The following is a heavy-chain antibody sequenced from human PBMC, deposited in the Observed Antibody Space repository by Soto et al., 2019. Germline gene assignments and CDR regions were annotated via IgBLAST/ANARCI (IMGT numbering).Heavy chain of an antibody. D-gene: IGHD6-19*01. CDR2: IYYSGST. CDR3: ARVNNFRGYSSGWYRGTVDYYGMDV. Sequence: SATLSLTCTVSGGSISSYYWSWIRQPPGKGLEWIGYIYYSGSTNYNPSLKSRVTISVDTSKNQVVLTMTNMDPVDTATYYCARVNNFRGYSSGWYRGTVDYYGMDVWGQGTTVTVSS. V-gene: IGHV4-59*01. CDR1: GGSISSYY. J-gene: IGHJ6*02.